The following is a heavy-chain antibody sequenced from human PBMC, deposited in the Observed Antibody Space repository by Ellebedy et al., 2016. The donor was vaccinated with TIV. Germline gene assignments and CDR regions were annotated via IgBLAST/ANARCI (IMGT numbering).Heavy chain of an antibody. CDR2: FGVSGDTT. D-gene: IGHD1-14*01. CDR3: ARGRSGTYIHHAFDC. Sequence: GESLKISCAPSGFTFSGYAMSWVRHAPGKGLERVAGFGVSGDTTYYADSVKGRFTISRDNSKNTLYLQMTSLSADDTAMYYCARGRSGTYIHHAFDCWGQGTLVTVSS. CDR1: GFTFSGYA. V-gene: IGHV3-23*01. J-gene: IGHJ4*02.